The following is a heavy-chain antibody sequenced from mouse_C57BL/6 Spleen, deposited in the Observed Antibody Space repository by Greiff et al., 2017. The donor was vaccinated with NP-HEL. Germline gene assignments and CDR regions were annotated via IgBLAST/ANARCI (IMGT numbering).Heavy chain of an antibody. J-gene: IGHJ2*01. V-gene: IGHV1-80*01. D-gene: IGHD4-1*01. Sequence: VKLMESGAELVKPGASVKISCKASGYAFSSYWMNWVKQRPGKGLEWIGQIYPGDGDTNYNGKFKGKATLTADKSSSTAYMQLSSLTSEDSAVYFCAREGTGTFDYWGQGTTLTVSS. CDR2: IYPGDGDT. CDR3: AREGTGTFDY. CDR1: GYAFSSYW.